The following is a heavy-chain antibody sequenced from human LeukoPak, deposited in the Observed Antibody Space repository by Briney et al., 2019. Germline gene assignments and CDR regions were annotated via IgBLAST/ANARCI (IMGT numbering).Heavy chain of an antibody. CDR2: ISGSGGST. CDR1: GFTFSDHY. D-gene: IGHD3-22*01. Sequence: PGGSVRLSCAASGFTFSDHYMSWVRQAPGKGLEWVSAISGSGGSTYYADSVKGRFTISRDNPKNTLYLQMNSLRAEDTAVYYCAKAGNYYDSSGPPDYWGQGTLVTVSS. J-gene: IGHJ4*02. V-gene: IGHV3-23*01. CDR3: AKAGNYYDSSGPPDY.